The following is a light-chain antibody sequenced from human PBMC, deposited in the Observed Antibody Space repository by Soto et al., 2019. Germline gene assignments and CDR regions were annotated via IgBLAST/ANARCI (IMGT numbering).Light chain of an antibody. Sequence: QSALTQPASVSGSPGQSITISCTGTSSDVGGHNYVSWYQQHPGKAPKFMIFEVSNRPSGVSNRFSGSKSGNTASLTISGLQAEDEADYYCSSYTSRNTWVFGGGTQLT. CDR2: EVS. V-gene: IGLV2-14*01. J-gene: IGLJ3*02. CDR1: SSDVGGHNY. CDR3: SSYTSRNTWV.